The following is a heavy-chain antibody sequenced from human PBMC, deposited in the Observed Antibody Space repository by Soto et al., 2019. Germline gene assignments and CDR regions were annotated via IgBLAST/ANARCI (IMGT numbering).Heavy chain of an antibody. D-gene: IGHD3-16*01. V-gene: IGHV5-51*01. J-gene: IGHJ6*02. CDR3: ERQGLYGIHWDGMDV. CDR1: GYTFTNYW. CDR2: IYPGDSDT. Sequence: GESLKISCDGSGYTFTNYWIGWVRQMPGKGLEWMGIIYPGDSDTKYSPSLQGQVTISADKSISIVYLQWSSLTASDTAMYYCERQGLYGIHWDGMDVWGQGTTVTVSS.